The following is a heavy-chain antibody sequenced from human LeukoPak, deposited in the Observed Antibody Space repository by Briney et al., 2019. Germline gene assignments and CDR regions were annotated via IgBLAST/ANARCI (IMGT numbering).Heavy chain of an antibody. CDR3: ATYPLLWFGESYGHFDY. V-gene: IGHV1-24*01. Sequence: ASVKVSCKVSGYTLTELSMHWVRQAPGKGLEWMGGFDPEDGETIYAQKFQGRVTMTEDTSTDTAYMELSSLRSEDTAVYYCATYPLLWFGESYGHFDYWGQGTLVTVSS. CDR1: GYTLTELS. J-gene: IGHJ4*02. D-gene: IGHD3-10*01. CDR2: FDPEDGET.